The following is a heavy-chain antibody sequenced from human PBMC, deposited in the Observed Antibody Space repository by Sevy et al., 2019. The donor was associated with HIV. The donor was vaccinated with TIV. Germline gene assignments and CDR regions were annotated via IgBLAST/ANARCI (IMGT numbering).Heavy chain of an antibody. V-gene: IGHV3-53*01. CDR3: AREDIVLGEDNYYGIDV. Sequence: GGSLRLSCVASGFSVSSNYMSWVRQAPGKGPEWVSVIHSGGKISYADSVQGRFTISRDNSKNTLYLQMNSLRAEDTAVYYCAREDIVLGEDNYYGIDVWGQGTTVTVS. CDR1: GFSVSSNY. CDR2: IHSGGKI. J-gene: IGHJ6*02. D-gene: IGHD2-15*01.